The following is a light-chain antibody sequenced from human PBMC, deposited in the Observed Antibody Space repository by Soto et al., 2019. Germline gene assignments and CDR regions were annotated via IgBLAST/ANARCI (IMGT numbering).Light chain of an antibody. J-gene: IGLJ3*02. V-gene: IGLV1-47*02. CDR1: SCSIGSNH. CDR2: SNN. CDR3: ATWDDSLSGYWM. Sequence: QSVLTQPPSASGTPGQRVTISCSGTSCSIGSNHVYWYQQFPGTAPKLLIYSNNQRPSGVPDRFSGCKSGTSASLAISGLRSEDEADYYCATWDDSLSGYWMFAGGTKVTVL.